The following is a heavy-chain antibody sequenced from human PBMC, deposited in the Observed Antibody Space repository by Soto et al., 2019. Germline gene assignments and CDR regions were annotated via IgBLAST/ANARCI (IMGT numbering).Heavy chain of an antibody. CDR3: ARVVILVPTASTHYYYHMDV. Sequence: QVQLVQSGAEVRKPGSSVTVSCKASGGTFSNYAISWVRQAPGQGLEWMGVIIPIVGTGSYAQKFQGRVTITADETTTTAYMEMSSLRFEDTAVYYCARVVILVPTASTHYYYHMDVGGPGTTVTVSS. CDR1: GGTFSNYA. D-gene: IGHD2-21*01. J-gene: IGHJ6*02. V-gene: IGHV1-69*01. CDR2: IIPIVGTG.